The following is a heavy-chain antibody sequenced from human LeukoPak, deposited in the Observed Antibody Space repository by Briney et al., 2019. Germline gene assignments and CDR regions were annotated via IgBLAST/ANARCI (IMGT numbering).Heavy chain of an antibody. V-gene: IGHV4-30-4*08. D-gene: IGHD4-11*01. CDR3: ARVPTVTTKYFDY. J-gene: IGHJ4*02. CDR2: IYYSGST. CDR1: GGSISSGDYY. Sequence: SQTLSLTCTVSGGSISSGDYYWSWIRQPPGKGLEWIGYIYYSGSTYYNPSLKSRVTISVDTSKNQFSLKLSSVTVADTAVYYCARVPTVTTKYFDYWGQGTLVTVSS.